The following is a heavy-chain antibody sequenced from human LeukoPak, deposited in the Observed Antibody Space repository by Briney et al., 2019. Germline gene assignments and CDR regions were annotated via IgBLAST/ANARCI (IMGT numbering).Heavy chain of an antibody. CDR3: ARARVVPAATFDY. J-gene: IGHJ4*02. CDR1: RFTYSSYS. Sequence: GGPLRLSCAASRFTYSSYSKHWARQAPGKALEWLSSISSSSTYIYYADSVKGRFTISRDNAKNSLYLQMNSLRAEDTAVYYCARARVVPAATFDYWGQGTLVTVSS. D-gene: IGHD2-2*01. CDR2: ISSSSTYI. V-gene: IGHV3-21*01.